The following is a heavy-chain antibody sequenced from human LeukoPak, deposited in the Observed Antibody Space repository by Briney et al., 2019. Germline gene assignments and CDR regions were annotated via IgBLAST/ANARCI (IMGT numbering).Heavy chain of an antibody. V-gene: IGHV1-2*02. CDR1: GYTFTGYY. CDR3: ARPKWLRSSSYAFDI. CDR2: INPNSGDT. Sequence: ASVKVSCKASGYTFTGYYMHWVRQAPGQGLEWMGWINPNSGDTNYAQKFQGRVTMTRDTSISTAYKELSRLRSDDTAVYYCARPKWLRSSSYAFDIWGQGTMVTVSS. D-gene: IGHD5-12*01. J-gene: IGHJ3*02.